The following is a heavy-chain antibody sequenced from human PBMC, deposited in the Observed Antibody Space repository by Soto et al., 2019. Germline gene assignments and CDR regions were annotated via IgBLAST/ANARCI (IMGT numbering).Heavy chain of an antibody. J-gene: IGHJ4*02. CDR3: NRGSEYDFWSGYL. D-gene: IGHD3-3*01. CDR1: GGSSTRYA. Sequence: QERLVQSGAEVRKPGSSVKVSCKVTGGSSTRYAINWVRQAPGQGLEWMGGIVPMFGTSKYAQKFQGRVTITADTSTNIAYMELRSLRSEDTAVYYCNRGSEYDFWSGYLWGQGTLVSVSS. V-gene: IGHV1-69*06. CDR2: IVPMFGTS.